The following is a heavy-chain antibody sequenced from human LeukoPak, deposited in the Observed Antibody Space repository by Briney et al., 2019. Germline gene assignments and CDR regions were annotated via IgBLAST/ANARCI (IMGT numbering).Heavy chain of an antibody. Sequence: SETLSLTCTVSGGSISSYYWSWIRQSPGKGLEWIGYIYCSGSTNYNPSLKSRVTISVDTSKNQFSLKLSSVTAADTAVYYCARQRFLEWYFDYWGQGTLVTVSS. CDR2: IYCSGST. D-gene: IGHD3-3*01. CDR3: ARQRFLEWYFDY. J-gene: IGHJ4*02. V-gene: IGHV4-59*08. CDR1: GGSISSYY.